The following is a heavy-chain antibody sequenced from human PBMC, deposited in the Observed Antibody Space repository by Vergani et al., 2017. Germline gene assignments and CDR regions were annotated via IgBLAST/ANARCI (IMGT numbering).Heavy chain of an antibody. V-gene: IGHV3-11*01. D-gene: IGHD3-22*01. Sequence: QVQLVESGGGLVKPGGSLRLSCAASGFTFSDYYMSWLRQAPGKGREWVSYISSSGSTIYYADSVKGRFTISRDNAKNSLYLQMNSLRAEDTAVYYCARKHISNYYNGSGYYYMSYYYGMDVWGQGTTVTVSS. CDR3: ARKHISNYYNGSGYYYMSYYYGMDV. CDR1: GFTFSDYY. J-gene: IGHJ6*02. CDR2: ISSSGSTI.